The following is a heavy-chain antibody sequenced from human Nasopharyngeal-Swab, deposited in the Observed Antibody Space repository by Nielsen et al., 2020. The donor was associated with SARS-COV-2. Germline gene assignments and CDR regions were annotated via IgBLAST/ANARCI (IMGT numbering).Heavy chain of an antibody. J-gene: IGHJ4*02. CDR1: GYTLTELS. CDR3: ARSVEQWLVPDYYFDY. V-gene: IGHV1-24*01. Sequence: ASVKVSCKVSGYTLTELSMHWVRQAPGKGLEWMGGFDPEDGETIYAQKFQGRVTMTEDTSTDTAYMELSSLRSDDTAVYYCARSVEQWLVPDYYFDYWGQGTLVTVSS. CDR2: FDPEDGET. D-gene: IGHD6-19*01.